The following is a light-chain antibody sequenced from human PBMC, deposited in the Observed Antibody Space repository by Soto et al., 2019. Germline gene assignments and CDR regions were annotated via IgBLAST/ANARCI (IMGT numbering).Light chain of an antibody. CDR2: LNGDGSH. CDR3: QTWDTGAVV. V-gene: IGLV4-69*01. J-gene: IGLJ2*01. CDR1: SGHSSYA. Sequence: QLVLTQSPSASASLGASVKLTCTLSSGHSSYAIAWHQQQPEKGPRYLMKLNGDGSHTKGDGIPDRFSASSSGPERYLTISSLQSEDEADYYCQTWDTGAVVFGGGTKLTVL.